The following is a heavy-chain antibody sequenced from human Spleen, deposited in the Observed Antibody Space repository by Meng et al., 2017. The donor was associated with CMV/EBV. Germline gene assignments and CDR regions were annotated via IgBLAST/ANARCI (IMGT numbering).Heavy chain of an antibody. J-gene: IGHJ4*02. CDR3: ARDPVTTYYFDY. V-gene: IGHV4-34*01. D-gene: IGHD5-18*01. CDR1: GGSFSGYY. Sequence: QVQLQQWGAGLVKPSETLSLTCAVYGGSFSGYYWSWIRQPPGKGLEWIGEINHSGSTNYNPSLKSRVTISVDTSKNQFSLKLSSVTAADTAVYYCARDPVTTYYFDYWGQGTLVTVSS. CDR2: INHSGST.